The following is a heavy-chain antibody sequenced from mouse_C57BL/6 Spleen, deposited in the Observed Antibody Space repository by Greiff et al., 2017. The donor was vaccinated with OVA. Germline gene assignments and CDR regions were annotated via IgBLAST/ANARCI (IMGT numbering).Heavy chain of an antibody. J-gene: IGHJ4*01. CDR3: ARRGRADAMDY. CDR1: GFTFSDYG. V-gene: IGHV5-17*01. Sequence: EVKLVESGGGLVKPGGSLKLSCAASGFTFSDYGMHWVRQAPEKGLEWVAYISSGSSTIYYADTVKGRCTFSIDNAKNSLFLQMPSLRSEDTAMYYCARRGRADAMDYWGQGTSVTVSS. CDR2: ISSGSSTI.